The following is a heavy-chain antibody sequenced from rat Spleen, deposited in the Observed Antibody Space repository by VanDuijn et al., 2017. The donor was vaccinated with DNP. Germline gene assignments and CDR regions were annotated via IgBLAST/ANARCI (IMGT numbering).Heavy chain of an antibody. J-gene: IGHJ2*01. Sequence: EVQLVATGGGLVQPGRSLKLSCVASGFTFSNYWMYWVRQAPGKGLEWVASITTDGSRTYYPDSVKGRFTISRDNAENTVYLQMDSLRSEETATYYCARAGVQWYYFDYWGQGVMVTVSS. CDR1: GFTFSNYW. D-gene: IGHD1-1*01. CDR2: ITTDGSRT. CDR3: ARAGVQWYYFDY. V-gene: IGHV5-58*01.